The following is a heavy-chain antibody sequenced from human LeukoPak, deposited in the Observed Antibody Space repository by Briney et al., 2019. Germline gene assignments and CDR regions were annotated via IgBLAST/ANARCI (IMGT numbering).Heavy chain of an antibody. Sequence: RSGGSLSLLCAPSGFTFSKHAMSWVRQARGKGLQWLSVISGSGRTTEYADSVKGRFTISRDNSKNTLSLQMNSLRVEDTAIYYCAKNVVVKRYFDYWGQGTLITVSS. D-gene: IGHD2-15*01. CDR2: ISGSGRTT. CDR1: GFTFSKHA. V-gene: IGHV3-23*01. J-gene: IGHJ4*02. CDR3: AKNVVVKRYFDY.